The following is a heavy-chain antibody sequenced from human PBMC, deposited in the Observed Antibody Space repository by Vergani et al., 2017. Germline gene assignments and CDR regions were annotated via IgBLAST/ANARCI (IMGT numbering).Heavy chain of an antibody. J-gene: IGHJ4*02. Sequence: QVQLQQWGAGLLKPSETLSLTCAVYGGSFSGYYWSWIRQPPGKGLEWIGEINHSGSTNYNPSLKSRVTIAVDTSKNQLSLKLSSVTAADTAVYYCARDPYGSGSIDYWGQGTLVTVSS. CDR2: INHSGST. D-gene: IGHD3-10*01. CDR1: GGSFSGYY. V-gene: IGHV4-34*01. CDR3: ARDPYGSGSIDY.